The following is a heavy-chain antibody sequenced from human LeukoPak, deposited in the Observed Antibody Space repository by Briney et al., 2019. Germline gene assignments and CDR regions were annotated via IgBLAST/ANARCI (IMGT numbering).Heavy chain of an antibody. CDR1: AYTFTDYY. CDR3: AREWDYYAF. J-gene: IGHJ4*02. V-gene: IGHV1-2*02. Sequence: ASVKVSFKSSAYTFTDYYMHWVRQAPGQGLEWMGWINPKSGDTRYAQKFQGRVTMTRDSPITTAYMDLSSLRSDDTAVYYCAREWDYYAFWGQGTLVTVSS. CDR2: INPKSGDT.